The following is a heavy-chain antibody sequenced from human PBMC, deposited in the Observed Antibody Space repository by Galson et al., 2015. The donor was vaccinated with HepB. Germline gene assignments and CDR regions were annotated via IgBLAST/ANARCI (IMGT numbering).Heavy chain of an antibody. V-gene: IGHV4-30-4*07. J-gene: IGHJ3*02. D-gene: IGHD3-10*01. CDR1: GGSISSGGYS. CDR3: ARARSLWFGELGSAFDI. CDR2: IYYSGST. Sequence: TLSLTCAVSGGSISSGGYSWSWIRQPPGKGLEWIGYIYYSGSTYYNPSLKSRVTISVDMSKNQFSLKLSSVTAADTAVYYCARARSLWFGELGSAFDIWGQGTMVTVSS.